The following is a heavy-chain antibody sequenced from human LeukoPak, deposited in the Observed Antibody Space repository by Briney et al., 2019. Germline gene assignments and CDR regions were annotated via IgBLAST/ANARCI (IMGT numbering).Heavy chain of an antibody. CDR3: ARKSSGSYYHY. Sequence: GESLKISCKGFGYSSTSYWITWVRQMPGKGLEWMGRIDPSDSYTNYSPSFQGHVTISADKSISTAYLQWSSLKASDTAMFYCARKSSGSYYHYWGQGTLVTVSS. D-gene: IGHD1-26*01. V-gene: IGHV5-10-1*01. CDR2: IDPSDSYT. CDR1: GYSSTSYW. J-gene: IGHJ4*02.